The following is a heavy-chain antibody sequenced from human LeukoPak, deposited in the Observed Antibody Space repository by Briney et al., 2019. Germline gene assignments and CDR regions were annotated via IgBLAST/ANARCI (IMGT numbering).Heavy chain of an antibody. CDR3: ARNYRFALDYYYMDV. CDR2: INPSGGTT. CDR1: GYIFTYYY. V-gene: IGHV1-46*01. Sequence: GASVKVSCKASGYIFTYYYMHWVRQAPGQGLEWMGIINPSGGTTNYAQKFQGRVTMTRDTSTSTVYMELSSLRSEDTAVYYCARNYRFALDYYYMDVWGKGTTVTISS. J-gene: IGHJ6*03. D-gene: IGHD4-11*01.